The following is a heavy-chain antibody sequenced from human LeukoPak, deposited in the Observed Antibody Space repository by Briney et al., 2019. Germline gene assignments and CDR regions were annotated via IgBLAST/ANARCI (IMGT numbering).Heavy chain of an antibody. V-gene: IGHV1-2*06. CDR2: INPNSGGT. D-gene: IGHD6-19*01. CDR3: ARLNQYSSGWDAFDI. J-gene: IGHJ3*02. CDR1: GYTFTSYY. Sequence: ASVKVSCKASGYTFTSYYMHWVRQAPGQGLEWMGRINPNSGGTNYAQKFQGRVTMTRDTSISTAYMELSGLRSDDTAVYYCARLNQYSSGWDAFDIWGQGTMVTVSS.